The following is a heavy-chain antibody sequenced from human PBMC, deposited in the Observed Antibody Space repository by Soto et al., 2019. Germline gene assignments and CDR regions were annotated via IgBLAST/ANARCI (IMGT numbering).Heavy chain of an antibody. Sequence: EVQLLESGGGLVQPGGSLRLSCAASGFTFSSYAMSWVRQAPGKGLEWVSAISGSGGSTYYADSVKGRFTISRDNSKNMLYRQMNSLRAEDTAVYYCAKEREGHDDGDYYDYWGQGTLVTVSS. D-gene: IGHD4-17*01. CDR1: GFTFSSYA. CDR2: ISGSGGST. J-gene: IGHJ4*02. V-gene: IGHV3-23*01. CDR3: AKEREGHDDGDYYDY.